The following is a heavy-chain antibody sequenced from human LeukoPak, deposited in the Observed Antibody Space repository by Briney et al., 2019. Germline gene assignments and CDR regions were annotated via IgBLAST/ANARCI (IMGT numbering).Heavy chain of an antibody. CDR3: ARGRDYDSSSYWGDYYMGV. CDR2: IYYSGST. D-gene: IGHD3-22*01. Sequence: PSETLSLTCTVSGGSISSYYWSWIRQPPGKGLEWIGYIYYSGSTNYNPSLKSRVTISVDTSKNQFSLKLSSVTAADTAVYYCARGRDYDSSSYWGDYYMGVWGKGTTVTVSS. J-gene: IGHJ6*03. V-gene: IGHV4-59*01. CDR1: GGSISSYY.